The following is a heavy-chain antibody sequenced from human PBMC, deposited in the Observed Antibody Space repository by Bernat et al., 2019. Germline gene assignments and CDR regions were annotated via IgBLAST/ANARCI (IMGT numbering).Heavy chain of an antibody. J-gene: IGHJ6*02. V-gene: IGHV3-48*03. CDR1: GFTFSSYE. CDR3: ARALSSSWYGYYYYYGMDV. D-gene: IGHD6-13*01. CDR2: ISSSGSTI. Sequence: EVQLVESGGGLVQPGGSLRLSCAASGFTFSSYEMNWVRQAPGKGLEWVSYISSSGSTIYYADSVKGRFTISRDNAKNSLYLQMNSLRAEDTAVYYCARALSSSWYGYYYYYGMDVWGQGTTVTVSS.